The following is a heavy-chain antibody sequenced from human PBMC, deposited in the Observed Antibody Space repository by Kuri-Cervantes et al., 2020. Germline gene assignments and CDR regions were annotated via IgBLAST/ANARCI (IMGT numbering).Heavy chain of an antibody. V-gene: IGHV3-43D*04. CDR1: GFTFDDYA. D-gene: IGHD3-10*01. Sequence: GGSLRLSCAASGFTFDDYAMHWVRQAPGKGLEWVSLISWDGGSTYYADSVKGRFTISRDNAKNSLYLQMNSLRAEDTAVYYCASPFRVSFDYWGRGTLVTVSS. CDR3: ASPFRVSFDY. CDR2: ISWDGGST. J-gene: IGHJ4*02.